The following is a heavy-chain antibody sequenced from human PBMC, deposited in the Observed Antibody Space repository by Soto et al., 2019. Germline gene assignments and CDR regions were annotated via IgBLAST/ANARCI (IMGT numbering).Heavy chain of an antibody. V-gene: IGHV1-8*01. D-gene: IGHD6-6*01. Sequence: ASVKVSCKASGYTFTIHDIHWVRLAPGQGLEWMAGLNPHSGKAAYAQRFQGRLTMTGNASTSTAYMELSGLRSEDTAMYYCARVSSIAARRSYDSWGQGTLVTVSS. CDR1: GYTFTIHD. J-gene: IGHJ4*02. CDR3: ARVSSIAARRSYDS. CDR2: LNPHSGKA.